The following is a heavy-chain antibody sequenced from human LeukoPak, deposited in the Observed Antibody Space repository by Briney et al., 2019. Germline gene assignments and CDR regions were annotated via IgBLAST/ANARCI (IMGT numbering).Heavy chain of an antibody. V-gene: IGHV5-51*01. D-gene: IGHD3-22*01. Sequence: GESLKISCKASGNSFTSYWIAWVRQMPGKGLEWMGIIYCGDSDTRYSPSFQGQVTISADKSISTAYLQWSSLKASDTAMYYCARLYDSSGYYYFDYWGQGTLVTVSS. CDR3: ARLYDSSGYYYFDY. CDR2: IYCGDSDT. J-gene: IGHJ4*02. CDR1: GNSFTSYW.